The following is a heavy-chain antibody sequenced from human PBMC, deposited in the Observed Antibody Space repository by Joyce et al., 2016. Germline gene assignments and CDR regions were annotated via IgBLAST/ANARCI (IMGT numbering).Heavy chain of an antibody. V-gene: IGHV3-7*03. CDR1: GFTFSTYW. CDR3: ARVVDCSTTTCYSVDYFDY. D-gene: IGHD2-2*01. J-gene: IGHJ4*02. CDR2: INQDGSEK. Sequence: EVQLVESGGGLVQPGGSLRLSCAASGFTFSTYWVSWFRQAPGNGLEWVANINQDGSEKYYVDSLKGRFTSSRDNAKNSLFLQMNSLRADDTAMYFCARVVDCSTTTCYSVDYFDYWGQGTLVTVSS.